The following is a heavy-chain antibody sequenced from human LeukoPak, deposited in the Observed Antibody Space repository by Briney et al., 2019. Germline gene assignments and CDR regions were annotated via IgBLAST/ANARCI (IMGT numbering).Heavy chain of an antibody. Sequence: KTSETLSLTCTVSGGSISSYYWSWIRQPAGKGLEWIGRIYTSGSTNYNPSLKSRVTMSVDTSKNQFSLKLSSVTAADTAVYYCAREGYYDSSGYYPPDYWGQGTLVTVSS. V-gene: IGHV4-4*07. CDR3: AREGYYDSSGYYPPDY. CDR1: GGSISSYY. D-gene: IGHD3-22*01. J-gene: IGHJ4*02. CDR2: IYTSGST.